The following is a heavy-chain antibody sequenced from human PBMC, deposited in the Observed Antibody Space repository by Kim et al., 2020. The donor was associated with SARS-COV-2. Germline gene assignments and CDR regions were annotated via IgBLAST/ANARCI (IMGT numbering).Heavy chain of an antibody. CDR3: ARRGRNWFDP. D-gene: IGHD2-15*01. V-gene: IGHV4-39*01. CDR2: T. Sequence: TYYNPSLKSRVTISVDTSKNQFSLKLSAVTAADTAVYYCARRGRNWFDPWGQGTLVTVSS. J-gene: IGHJ5*02.